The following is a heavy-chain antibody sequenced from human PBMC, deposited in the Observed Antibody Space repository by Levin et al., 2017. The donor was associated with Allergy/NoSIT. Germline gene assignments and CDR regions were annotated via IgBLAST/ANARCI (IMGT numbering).Heavy chain of an antibody. V-gene: IGHV3-74*01. J-gene: IGHJ5*02. CDR3: VRVGEFGRNDWVNWMDP. D-gene: IGHD3-9*01. CDR2: IKSDGSNS. Sequence: PGESLKISCAASGFTLRSYWMHWVRQAPGKGLEWVSRIKSDGSNSIYADSVKGRFTISRDNAKNTLYLQMNILRAEDTAVYYCVRVGEFGRNDWVNWMDPWGQGTLVIVSS. CDR1: GFTLRSYW.